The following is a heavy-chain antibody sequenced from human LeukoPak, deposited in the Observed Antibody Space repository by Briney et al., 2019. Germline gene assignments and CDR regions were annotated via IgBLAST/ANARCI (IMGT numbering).Heavy chain of an antibody. J-gene: IGHJ4*02. V-gene: IGHV1-18*01. Sequence: ASVKVSCKASGYTFTSYGISWVRQAPGQGLEWMGWISAYNGNTNYAQKLQGRVTMTRNTSISTAYMELSSLRSEDTAVYYCARARIGELSLFDYWGQGTLVTVSS. CDR1: GYTFTSYG. CDR3: ARARIGELSLFDY. D-gene: IGHD3-10*01. CDR2: ISAYNGNT.